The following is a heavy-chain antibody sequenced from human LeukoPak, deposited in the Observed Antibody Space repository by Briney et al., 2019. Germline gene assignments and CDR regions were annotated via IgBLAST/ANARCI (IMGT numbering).Heavy chain of an antibody. CDR2: ITSSSTFI. Sequence: GGSLRLSCAASGFTFSTYSMNWVRQAPGKGLEWVSSITSSSTFIFYTDSVKGRFTISRDNAKNSLYVQMNSLRAEDTAVYYCARISGSGSYDCWGQGTLVTVSS. V-gene: IGHV3-21*01. D-gene: IGHD3-10*01. J-gene: IGHJ4*02. CDR3: ARISGSGSYDC. CDR1: GFTFSTYS.